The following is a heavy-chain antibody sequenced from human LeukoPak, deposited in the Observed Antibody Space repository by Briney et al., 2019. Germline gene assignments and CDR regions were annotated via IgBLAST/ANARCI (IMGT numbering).Heavy chain of an antibody. V-gene: IGHV1-18*01. CDR3: ARAKYDSSGYYWFDP. CDR1: GYTFTSYG. D-gene: IGHD3-22*01. Sequence: GASVKVSCKASGYTFTSYGISWVRQAPGQGLEWMGWISAYNGYTKYAEKLQGRVTMTTDTSTSTAYMELRSLRSDDTAVYYCARAKYDSSGYYWFDPWGQATLVTVSS. J-gene: IGHJ5*02. CDR2: ISAYNGYT.